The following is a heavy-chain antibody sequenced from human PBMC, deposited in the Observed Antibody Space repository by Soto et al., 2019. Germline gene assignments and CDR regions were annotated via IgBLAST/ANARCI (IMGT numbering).Heavy chain of an antibody. D-gene: IGHD4-4*01. V-gene: IGHV3-23*01. CDR3: AKRQRGNVGPFDS. Sequence: GGSLRLSCAASGFSISSDAISWVRQAPGKGLEWVSGISGSGANTNYADSVKGRFAISIDNSKNTLYLQMSSLRAEDTAVYYWAKRQRGNVGPFDSLGQGTLVPLCS. CDR2: ISGSGANT. J-gene: IGHJ4*02. CDR1: GFSISSDA.